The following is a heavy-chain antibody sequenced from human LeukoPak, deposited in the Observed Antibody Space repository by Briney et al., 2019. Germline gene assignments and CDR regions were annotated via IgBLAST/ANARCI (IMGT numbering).Heavy chain of an antibody. CDR1: GDSITTTNYS. Sequence: PSETLSLTCTVSGDSITTTNYSWDWIRQPPGEGLEWIGSIHHSGSTYFNPSLKRRVSISVDTSKSQFSLRLSSVTAADTAVYYCARHPLRLGMDVWGQGTTVIVSS. CDR3: ARHPLRLGMDV. V-gene: IGHV4-39*01. J-gene: IGHJ6*02. D-gene: IGHD3-3*01. CDR2: IHHSGST.